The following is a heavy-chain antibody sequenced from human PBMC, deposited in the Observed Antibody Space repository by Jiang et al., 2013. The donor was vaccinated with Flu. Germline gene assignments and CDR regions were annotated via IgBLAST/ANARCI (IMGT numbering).Heavy chain of an antibody. CDR2: IYPDDSDT. CDR1: GFTFTNYW. J-gene: IGHJ2*01. V-gene: IGHV5-51*01. Sequence: GAEVKKPGESLEISCRASGFTFTNYWIAWVRQMPGKGLEWMGVIYPDDSDTRYSPSLQGQVSFSADKSTKTAYLRWSSLRASDSGMYFCAREGGHENSLYWYFDVWGRGTQVTVSS. CDR3: AREGGHENSLYWYFDV.